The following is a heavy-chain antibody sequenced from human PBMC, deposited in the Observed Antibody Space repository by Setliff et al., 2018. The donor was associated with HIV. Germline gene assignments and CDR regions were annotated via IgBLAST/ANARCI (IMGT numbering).Heavy chain of an antibody. CDR3: ARAGSGTRAPPRY. V-gene: IGHV4-59*01. CDR1: GDSISSYY. J-gene: IGHJ4*02. Sequence: SLTCTVSGDSISSYYWSWIRQPPGEGLEWIGYIFYSGSTNYNPSLKSRVTISLDTSKNQFSLKLTSVTAADTAVYYCARAGSGTRAPPRYWGQGTLVTVSS. D-gene: IGHD1-1*01. CDR2: IFYSGST.